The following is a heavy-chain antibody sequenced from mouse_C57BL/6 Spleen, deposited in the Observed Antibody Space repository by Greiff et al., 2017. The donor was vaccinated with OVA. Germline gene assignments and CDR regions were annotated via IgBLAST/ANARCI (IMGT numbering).Heavy chain of an antibody. V-gene: IGHV14-3*01. J-gene: IGHJ1*03. CDR3: GRSDGELWYFDV. CDR2: IDPASGNT. Sequence: EVQLVESVAELVRPGASVKLSCTASGFNIKNTYMPWVQQRPEQGLEWIGRIDPASGNTKYAPTFQGRSTISADTSSNTPYLQLSSLKSEETAIYYCGRSDGELWYFDVWGTGTTVTVSA. D-gene: IGHD2-3*01. CDR1: GFNIKNTY.